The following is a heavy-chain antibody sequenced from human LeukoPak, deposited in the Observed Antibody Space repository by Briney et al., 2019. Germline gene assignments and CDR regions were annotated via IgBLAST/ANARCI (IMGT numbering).Heavy chain of an antibody. Sequence: GGSLRLSCTASGFTFSSYWMTWVRQAPGKGLEWVANIKQDGSEKYYVDSVKGRFTVSRDNARNSLYLQMNSLRPEDTAVYYCARDPVVTAKCWGQGTLVTVSS. CDR1: GFTFSSYW. V-gene: IGHV3-7*01. D-gene: IGHD2-21*02. CDR3: ARDPVVTAKC. J-gene: IGHJ4*02. CDR2: IKQDGSEK.